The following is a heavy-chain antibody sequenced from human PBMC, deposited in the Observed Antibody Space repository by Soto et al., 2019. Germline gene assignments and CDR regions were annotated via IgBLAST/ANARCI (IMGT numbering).Heavy chain of an antibody. Sequence: SETLSLTCAVYGGSFSGYYWSWIRQPPGKGLEWIGEINHSGSTNYNPSLKSRVTISVDTSKNQFSLKPSSVTAADTAAYYCGSKSATDTKNCFPPWGQEPLVPFSP. CDR1: GGSFSGYY. D-gene: IGHD2-2*01. CDR2: INHSGST. V-gene: IGHV4-34*01. J-gene: IGHJ5*02. CDR3: GSKSATDTKNCFPP.